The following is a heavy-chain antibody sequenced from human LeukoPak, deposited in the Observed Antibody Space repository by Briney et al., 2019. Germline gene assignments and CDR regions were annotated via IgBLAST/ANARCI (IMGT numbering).Heavy chain of an antibody. V-gene: IGHV3-74*01. J-gene: IGHJ4*02. CDR2: INHDGSST. CDR3: ARGGAFGVDRNDY. Sequence: PGGSLRLSCAASGFTFSYYWMHWARQAPGKGLVWVSRINHDGSSTTYADSVKGRFTISRDNAKNSVFLQMSSLTAEDTAVYYCARGGAFGVDRNDYWGQGTLVTVSS. CDR1: GFTFSYYW. D-gene: IGHD3-3*01.